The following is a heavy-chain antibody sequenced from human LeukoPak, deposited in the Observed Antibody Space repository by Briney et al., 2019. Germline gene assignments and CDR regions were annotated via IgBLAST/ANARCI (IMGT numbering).Heavy chain of an antibody. CDR2: IYHSGST. Sequence: PSGTLSLTCAVSGGSISSSNWWSWVRQPPGKGLEWIGEIYHSGSTNYNPPLKSRVTISVDKSKNQFSLKLSSVTAADTAVYYCARLRGTMVRGVIIPSLFDYWGQGTLVTVSS. CDR3: ARLRGTMVRGVIIPSLFDY. J-gene: IGHJ4*02. CDR1: GGSISSSNW. D-gene: IGHD3-10*01. V-gene: IGHV4-4*02.